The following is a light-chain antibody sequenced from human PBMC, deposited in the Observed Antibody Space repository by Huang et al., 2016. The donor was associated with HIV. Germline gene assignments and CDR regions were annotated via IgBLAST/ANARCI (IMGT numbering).Light chain of an antibody. V-gene: IGKV3-20*01. CDR1: QRVSSGY. Sequence: EIVLTQSPGTLSLSPGKRATLYCRASQRVSSGYLAWYQQKPCQAPRLLIYGASSRAAGIPDRFSGSGSGTDFTLTISRLEPEDFAVYYCQQYGDSPTSFGQGTKVEIK. J-gene: IGKJ1*01. CDR3: QQYGDSPTS. CDR2: GAS.